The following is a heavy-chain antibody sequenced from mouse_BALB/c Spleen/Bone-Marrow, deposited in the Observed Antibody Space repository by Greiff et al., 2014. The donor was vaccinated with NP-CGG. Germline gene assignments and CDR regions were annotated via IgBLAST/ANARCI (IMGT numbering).Heavy chain of an antibody. CDR2: INPDSSTI. J-gene: IGHJ1*01. CDR3: ARRYGSSYRYWYFNV. D-gene: IGHD1-1*01. V-gene: IGHV4-1*02. Sequence: EVKVEESGGGLVQPGGSLKVSCAASGFDFSRFWMSWVRQAPGKGLEWIGEINPDSSTINYTPSLKDKFIISRDSAKNTLYLQMSKVRSEDTALYYCARRYGSSYRYWYFNVWGAGTTVTVSS. CDR1: GFDFSRFW.